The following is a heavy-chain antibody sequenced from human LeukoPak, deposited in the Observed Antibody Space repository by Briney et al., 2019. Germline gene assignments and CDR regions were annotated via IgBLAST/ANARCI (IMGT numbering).Heavy chain of an antibody. Sequence: ASVKVSCKASGYTFTDYYIHWMRQAPGQGLEWMGWINPKKGETTYAQKLQGRVTMTRDTSITTAYMELTSLRSDDTTIYYCARERNYGDYGNAFDVWGQGTKVTVSS. J-gene: IGHJ3*01. CDR3: ARERNYGDYGNAFDV. V-gene: IGHV1-2*02. CDR2: INPKKGET. D-gene: IGHD4-17*01. CDR1: GYTFTDYY.